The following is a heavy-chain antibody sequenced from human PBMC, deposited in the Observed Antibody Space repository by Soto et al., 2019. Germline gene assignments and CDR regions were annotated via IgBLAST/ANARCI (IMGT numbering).Heavy chain of an antibody. Sequence: ASVKVSCKASGYTFTIYAIHWVRQAPGQRLEWMGWINAGNGKTKYSQNFQGRVTITRDTSASIVYMEVNSLRTEDTALYYCARGILGAPPADYYLDSRGPATLVNVSS. V-gene: IGHV1-3*01. CDR1: GYTFTIYA. J-gene: IGHJ4*02. D-gene: IGHD2-21*01. CDR3: ARGILGAPPADYYLDS. CDR2: INAGNGKT.